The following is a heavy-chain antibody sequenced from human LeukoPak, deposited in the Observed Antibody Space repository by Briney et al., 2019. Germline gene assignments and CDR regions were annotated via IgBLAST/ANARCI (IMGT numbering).Heavy chain of an antibody. D-gene: IGHD3-3*01. CDR3: ARLSAAVHLGAFDL. V-gene: IGHV4-61*05. CDR2: IHTSGSN. CDR1: GGSISSSSYY. J-gene: IGHJ3*01. Sequence: SETLSLTCTVSGGSISSSSYYWGWIRQPPGEGLEWIGYIHTSGSNNQYPSLKSRVTISVDKSKNHFSLRLTSVTAADTAVYYCARLSAAVHLGAFDLWGQGTMVTVSS.